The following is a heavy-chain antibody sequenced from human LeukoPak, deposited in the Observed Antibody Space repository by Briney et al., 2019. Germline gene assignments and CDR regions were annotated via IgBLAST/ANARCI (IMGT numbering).Heavy chain of an antibody. V-gene: IGHV5-51*01. Sequence: GESLKISCKGSGYSFTSYWIGWVRQMPGKGLEWMGIIYPGDSDTRYSPSFQGQVTISADKSISTAYLQWSSLKASDTAMYYCAIVVTAIRGQLDAFDYWGQGTLVTVSS. D-gene: IGHD2-21*02. CDR3: AIVVTAIRGQLDAFDY. J-gene: IGHJ4*02. CDR1: GYSFTSYW. CDR2: IYPGDSDT.